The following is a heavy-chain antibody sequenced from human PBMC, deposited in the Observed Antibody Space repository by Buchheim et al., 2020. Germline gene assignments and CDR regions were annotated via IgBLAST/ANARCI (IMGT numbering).Heavy chain of an antibody. CDR1: GFTFSNYA. Sequence: EVQLLESGGGLVQPGGALRLSCAAPGFTFSNYAMNWVRQAPGKGLEWVSEISGSGGSTYYADSVKGRFTISRDNSKNTLYLQMNSLRAEDTAVYYCARRVGTTTRYFDYWGQGTL. CDR3: ARRVGTTTRYFDY. CDR2: ISGSGGST. J-gene: IGHJ4*02. V-gene: IGHV3-23*01. D-gene: IGHD1-26*01.